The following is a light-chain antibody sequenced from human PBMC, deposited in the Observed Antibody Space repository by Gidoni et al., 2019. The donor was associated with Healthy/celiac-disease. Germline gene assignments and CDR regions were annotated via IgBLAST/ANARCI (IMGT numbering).Light chain of an antibody. V-gene: IGKV3-15*01. CDR2: GAS. CDR1: QSVSSY. J-gene: IGKJ5*01. CDR3: QQDNKWPL. Sequence: EIVMSQSPATRSLSPGERATLSCRASQSVSSYLAWYQQKPGQAPRLVISGASTRATGIPARFSGSGSGTEFTLTISRLQSEDLAVYCCQQDNKWPLFGQGTRVEIK.